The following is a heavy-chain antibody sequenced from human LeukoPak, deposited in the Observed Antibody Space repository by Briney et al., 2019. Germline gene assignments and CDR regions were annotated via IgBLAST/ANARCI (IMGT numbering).Heavy chain of an antibody. CDR3: ARGYSSSWPLFDY. V-gene: IGHV4-34*01. CDR2: INHSGST. Sequence: SETLSLTCAVYGGSFSGYYWSWIRQPPGKGLEWIGEINHSGSTNCNPSLKSRVTISVDTSKNQFSLKLSSVTAADTAVYYCARGYSSSWPLFDYWGQGTLVTVSS. CDR1: GGSFSGYY. J-gene: IGHJ4*02. D-gene: IGHD6-13*01.